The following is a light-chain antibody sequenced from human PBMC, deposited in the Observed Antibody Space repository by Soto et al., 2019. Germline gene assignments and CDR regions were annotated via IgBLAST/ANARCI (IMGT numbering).Light chain of an antibody. CDR1: SSDVGGYNY. J-gene: IGLJ1*01. V-gene: IGLV2-14*01. CDR3: SSYTSSSTFF. Sequence: QSALTPPAPVSGSPGQSITISCTGTSSDVGGYNYVSWYQQHPGKAPKLMIYEVSNRPSGVSNRFSGSKSGDTASLTISGLQAEDEADYYCSSYTSSSTFFFGTGTKV. CDR2: EVS.